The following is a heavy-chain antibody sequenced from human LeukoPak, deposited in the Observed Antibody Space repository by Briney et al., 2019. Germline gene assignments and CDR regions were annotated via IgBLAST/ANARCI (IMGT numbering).Heavy chain of an antibody. CDR2: IKQDGSEK. V-gene: IGHV3-7*01. J-gene: IGHJ4*02. CDR3: ARLGDDLYNFDY. D-gene: IGHD3-10*01. Sequence: GGSLRLSCAASGLTFSSYWMSWVRQAPGKGLEWVANIKQDGSEKYYVDSVKGRFTISRDNAKNSLYLQMNSLRAEDTAVYYCARLGDDLYNFDYWGQGTLVTVSS. CDR1: GLTFSSYW.